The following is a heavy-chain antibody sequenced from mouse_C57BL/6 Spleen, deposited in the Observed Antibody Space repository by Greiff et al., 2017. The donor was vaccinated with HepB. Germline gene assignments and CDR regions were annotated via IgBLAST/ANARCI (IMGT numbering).Heavy chain of an antibody. CDR2: IYPGSGST. V-gene: IGHV1-55*01. D-gene: IGHD2-4*01. CDR3: ARDPIYYDYDYYARDY. Sequence: QVQLKQPGAELVKPGASVKMSCKASGYTFTSYWITWVKQRPGQGLEWIGDIYPGSGSTNYNEKFKSKATLTVDTSSSTAYMQLSSLTSEDSAVYYCARDPIYYDYDYYARDYWGQGTSVTVSS. CDR1: GYTFTSYW. J-gene: IGHJ4*01.